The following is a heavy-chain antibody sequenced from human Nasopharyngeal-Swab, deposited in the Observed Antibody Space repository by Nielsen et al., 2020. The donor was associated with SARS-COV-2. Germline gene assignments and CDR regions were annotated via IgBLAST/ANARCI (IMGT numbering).Heavy chain of an antibody. CDR1: GYTLTELS. CDR2: FDPEDGET. V-gene: IGHV1-24*01. D-gene: IGHD3-10*01. Sequence: ASVKVSCKVSGYTLTELSMHWVRQAPGKGLEWMVGFDPEDGETIYAQKFQGRVTMTEDTSTDTAYMELSSLRSEDTAVYYCATGPVRGVISWFDPWGQGTLVTVSS. CDR3: ATGPVRGVISWFDP. J-gene: IGHJ5*02.